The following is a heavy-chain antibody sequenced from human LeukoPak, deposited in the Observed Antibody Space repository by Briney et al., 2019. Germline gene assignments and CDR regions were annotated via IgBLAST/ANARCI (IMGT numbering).Heavy chain of an antibody. CDR3: ARDIYDYTWGSNWGGMDV. J-gene: IGHJ6*02. Sequence: GGSLRLSCAASGFIFSDYTMNWVRQAPGKGLEWVSSITGRSSYTNNADSVRGRFTISRDNTKNSLFLQMNSLRAEDTAVYYCARDIYDYTWGSNWGGMDVWGQGTTVTVSS. CDR2: ITGRSSYT. D-gene: IGHD3-16*01. CDR1: GFIFSDYT. V-gene: IGHV3-11*06.